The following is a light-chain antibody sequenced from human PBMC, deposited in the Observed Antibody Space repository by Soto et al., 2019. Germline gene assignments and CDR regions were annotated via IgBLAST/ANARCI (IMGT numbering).Light chain of an antibody. Sequence: EIVLTQSPGTLSLSPGERATLSCRASQSVSSNYLAWYQQKPGQAPRLLIYGASSRATGIPDRFSGSGSGTEFTLTLSRLEPEDFAVFYCQQYGSSPRTFGQGTKVEI. CDR3: QQYGSSPRT. CDR2: GAS. CDR1: QSVSSNY. V-gene: IGKV3-20*01. J-gene: IGKJ1*01.